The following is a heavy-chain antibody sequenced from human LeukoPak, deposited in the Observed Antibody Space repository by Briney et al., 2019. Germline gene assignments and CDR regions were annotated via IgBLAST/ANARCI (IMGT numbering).Heavy chain of an antibody. V-gene: IGHV3-11*01. D-gene: IGHD3-9*01. CDR1: GFTFSDYY. Sequence: KPGGSLRLSCAASGFTFSDYYMSWIRQAPGKGLEWVSYISSSGSTIYYADSVKGRFTISRDNSKNTLYLQMNSLRAEDTAVYYCARANYDIPYYYYGMDVWGQGTTVTVSS. J-gene: IGHJ6*02. CDR3: ARANYDIPYYYYGMDV. CDR2: ISSSGSTI.